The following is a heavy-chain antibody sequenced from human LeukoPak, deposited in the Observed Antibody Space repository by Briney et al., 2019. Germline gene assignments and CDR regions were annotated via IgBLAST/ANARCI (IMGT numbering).Heavy chain of an antibody. J-gene: IGHJ4*02. D-gene: IGHD3-22*01. CDR2: ISDSGGST. CDR1: GFTFSSYE. V-gene: IGHV3-23*01. CDR3: AKRGVVIRVILVGFHKEAYYFDS. Sequence: PGGSLRLSCAASGFTFSSYEMNWVRQAPGKGLEWVAGISDSGGSTNYADSVKGRFTISRDNPKNTLYLQMNSLRAEDTAVYFCAKRGVVIRVILVGFHKEAYYFDSWVQGALVTVSS.